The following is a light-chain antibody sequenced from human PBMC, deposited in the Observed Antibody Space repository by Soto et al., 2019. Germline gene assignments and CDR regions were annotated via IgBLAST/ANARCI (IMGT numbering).Light chain of an antibody. CDR1: QTISSW. Sequence: DIQMTQSPSTLSGSVGDRVTITCRASQTISSWLAWYQQKPGKAPKILNYKASTLKSGDPSRFSGSGSGTEFTLTISSLQPDDFATYYCQHYNSYSEAFGQGTKVELK. CDR3: QHYNSYSEA. V-gene: IGKV1-5*03. J-gene: IGKJ1*01. CDR2: KAS.